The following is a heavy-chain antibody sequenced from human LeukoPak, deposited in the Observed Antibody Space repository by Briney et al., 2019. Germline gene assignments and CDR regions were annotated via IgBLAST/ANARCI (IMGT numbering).Heavy chain of an antibody. D-gene: IGHD1-26*01. CDR1: GGSISSYY. V-gene: IGHV4-59*08. Sequence: SETLSLTCTVSGGSISSYYWSWIRQPPGKGLEWIGYIYYSGSTNYNPSLKSRVTISVDTSKNQFSLKLSSVTAADTAVYYCARQGGNYAYLDYWGQETLVTVSS. CDR3: ARQGGNYAYLDY. CDR2: IYYSGST. J-gene: IGHJ4*02.